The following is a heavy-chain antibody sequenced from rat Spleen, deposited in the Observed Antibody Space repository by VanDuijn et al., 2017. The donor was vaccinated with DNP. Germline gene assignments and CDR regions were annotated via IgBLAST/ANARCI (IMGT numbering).Heavy chain of an antibody. V-gene: IGHV2-30*01. CDR3: ARAQTPYSSYTPFDY. CDR1: GFSLTSYS. J-gene: IGHJ2*01. D-gene: IGHD1-2*01. Sequence: QVQLKESGPGLVQPSQTLSLTCTVSGFSLTSYSVHWVRQPIGKGLEWMGIIWAGGSTDYNSALKSRLRISRDTSKSQVFLKMNSLQTEDTATYYCARAQTPYSSYTPFDYWGQGVMVTVSS. CDR2: IWAGGST.